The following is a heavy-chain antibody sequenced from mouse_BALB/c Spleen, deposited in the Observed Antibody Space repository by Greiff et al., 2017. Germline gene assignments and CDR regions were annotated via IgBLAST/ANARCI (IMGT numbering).Heavy chain of an antibody. J-gene: IGHJ4*01. D-gene: IGHD3-3*01. Sequence: EVMLVESGGGLVQPGGSRKLSCAASGFTFSSFGMHWVRQAPEKGLEWVAYISSGSSTMYYADTVKGRFTISRDNPKNTLFLQMTSLRSEDTAMYYCARGGLGAMSYWGKGTSVTVSS. CDR2: ISSGSSTM. V-gene: IGHV5-17*02. CDR1: GFTFSSFG. CDR3: ARGGLGAMSY.